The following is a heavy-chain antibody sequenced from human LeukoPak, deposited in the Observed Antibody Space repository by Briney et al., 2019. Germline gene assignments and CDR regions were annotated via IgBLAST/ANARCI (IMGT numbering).Heavy chain of an antibody. CDR2: IYSGGST. D-gene: IGHD1/OR15-1a*01. Sequence: PGGSLRLSCAASGFTFSSYWMSWVRQAPGKGLEWVSVIYSGGSTYYADSVKGRFTISRDNSKNTLYLQMNSLRAEDTAVYYCARNIGVYGMDVWGQGTTVTVSS. V-gene: IGHV3-53*01. CDR1: GFTFSSYW. CDR3: ARNIGVYGMDV. J-gene: IGHJ6*02.